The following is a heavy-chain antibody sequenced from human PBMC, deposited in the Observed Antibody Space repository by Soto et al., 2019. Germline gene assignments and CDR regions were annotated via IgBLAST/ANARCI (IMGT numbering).Heavy chain of an antibody. CDR2: ISNGGYST. J-gene: IGHJ5*02. CDR1: GFNFSSYA. V-gene: IGHV3-23*01. CDR3: AKGDGFGKLLLWFDP. Sequence: EVQLLQSGGGLIQPGGSLRLSCAASGFNFSSYAMAWVRQAPGMGLEWVSSISNGGYSTYYADSVKGRVTISRDNSKNTLYLEMNSLRAEDTAIYYCAKGDGFGKLLLWFDPWGQGTLVTVSS. D-gene: IGHD3-10*01.